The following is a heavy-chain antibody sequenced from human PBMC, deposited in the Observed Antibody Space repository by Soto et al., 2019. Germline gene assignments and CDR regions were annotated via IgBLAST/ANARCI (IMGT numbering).Heavy chain of an antibody. J-gene: IGHJ6*02. Sequence: EGSLRLSCAASGFTFSNAWMNWVHQAPGKGLEWVGRIKSKTDGGTTDYAAPVKGRFTISRDDSKNTLYLQMNSLKTEDTAVYFCTILGHYYDSSPLDVWGQGTTVTVSS. CDR2: IKSKTDGGTT. CDR3: TILGHYYDSSPLDV. V-gene: IGHV3-15*07. CDR1: GFTFSNAW. D-gene: IGHD3-22*01.